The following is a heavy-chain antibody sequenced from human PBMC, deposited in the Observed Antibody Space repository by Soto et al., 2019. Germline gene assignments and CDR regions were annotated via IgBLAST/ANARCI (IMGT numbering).Heavy chain of an antibody. J-gene: IGHJ5*02. V-gene: IGHV1-2*02. Sequence: ASVKVSCKASGYTFTGYYMHWVRQAPGQGLEWMGWINPNSGGTNYAQKFQGRVTMTRDTSISTAYMELSRLRSDDTAVYYCARRKRPNSSSWYLSWFDPWGQGTLVTVSS. CDR1: GYTFTGYY. CDR3: ARRKRPNSSSWYLSWFDP. D-gene: IGHD6-13*01. CDR2: INPNSGGT.